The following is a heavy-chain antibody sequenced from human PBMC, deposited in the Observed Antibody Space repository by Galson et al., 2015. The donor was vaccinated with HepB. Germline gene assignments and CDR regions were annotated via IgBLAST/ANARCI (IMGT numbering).Heavy chain of an antibody. Sequence: SLRLSCAASGFTFSRYWMKWVRQAPGKGLEWVADIKQDESEKYYLDSVKGRFTISRDNAKNSLYLQMNSLRAEDTAVYYCARGDWFYFDYWGQGTLVTVSS. D-gene: IGHD3-3*01. CDR1: GFTFSRYW. J-gene: IGHJ4*02. CDR2: IKQDESEK. V-gene: IGHV3-7*03. CDR3: ARGDWFYFDY.